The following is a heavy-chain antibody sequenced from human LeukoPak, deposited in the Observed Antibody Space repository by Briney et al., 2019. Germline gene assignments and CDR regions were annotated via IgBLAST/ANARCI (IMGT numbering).Heavy chain of an antibody. V-gene: IGHV3-30*02. D-gene: IGHD6-13*01. CDR2: IRYDGSNK. J-gene: IGHJ4*02. Sequence: PGGSLRFSCAASGFTFTSYGMHWVRQAPGKGLEWVAFIRYDGSNKDYADSVKGRFTISRDNSENTLYLQMNSLRAEDTAVYYCAKDGSSSWNYYFDYWGQGILVTVSS. CDR3: AKDGSSSWNYYFDY. CDR1: GFTFTSYG.